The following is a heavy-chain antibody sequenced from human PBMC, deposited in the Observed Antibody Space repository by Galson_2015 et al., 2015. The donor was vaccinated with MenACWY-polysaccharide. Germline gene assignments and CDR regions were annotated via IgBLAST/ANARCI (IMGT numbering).Heavy chain of an antibody. V-gene: IGHV3-30*18. CDR2: ISYDGSNK. Sequence: SLRLSCAASGFTFSSYGMHWVRQAPGKGLEWVAVISYDGSNKYYADSVKGRFTISRDNSKNTLYLQMNSLRAEDTAVYYCAKFLDVVVVATGGAFDIWGQGTMVTVSS. J-gene: IGHJ3*02. CDR3: AKFLDVVVVATGGAFDI. D-gene: IGHD2-15*01. CDR1: GFTFSSYG.